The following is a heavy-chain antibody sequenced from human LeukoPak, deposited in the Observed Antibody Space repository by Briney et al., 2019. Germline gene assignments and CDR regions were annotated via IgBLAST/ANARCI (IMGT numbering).Heavy chain of an antibody. CDR2: INHSGST. D-gene: IGHD3-3*01. CDR1: GGSFSGYY. J-gene: IGHJ5*02. V-gene: IGHV4-34*01. CDR3: ARVYDFLDP. Sequence: SETLSLTCAVYGGSFSGYYWSWIRQPPGKGLEWIGEINHSGSTNYNPPLKSRVTISVDTSKNQFSLKLSSVTAADTAVYYCARVYDFLDPWGQGTLVTVSS.